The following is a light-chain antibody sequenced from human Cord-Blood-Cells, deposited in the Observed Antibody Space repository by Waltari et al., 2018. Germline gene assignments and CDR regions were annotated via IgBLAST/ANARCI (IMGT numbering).Light chain of an antibody. CDR2: LGS. J-gene: IGKJ1*01. Sequence: DIVMTQSPLSLPVTPGAPASIPCRSSPSLRHSNGYNYLDWYLQKPGQSPQLLIYLGSNRASGVPDRFSGSGSGTDFTLKISRVEAEDVGVYDCMQALQTPPWTFGQGTKVEIK. CDR3: MQALQTPPWT. CDR1: PSLRHSNGYNY. V-gene: IGKV2-28*01.